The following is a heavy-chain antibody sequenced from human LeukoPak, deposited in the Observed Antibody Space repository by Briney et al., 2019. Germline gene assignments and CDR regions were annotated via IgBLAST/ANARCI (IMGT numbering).Heavy chain of an antibody. Sequence: ASVRVSCKASGYTFTSYDINWVRQATGQGLEWMGWMNPNSGNTGYAQKFRGRVTMTRNTSISTAYMELSSLRSEDTAVYYCARVGGAAVAGTWCDWFDPWGQGTLVTVSS. D-gene: IGHD6-19*01. CDR3: ARVGGAAVAGTWCDWFDP. CDR1: GYTFTSYD. V-gene: IGHV1-8*01. CDR2: MNPNSGNT. J-gene: IGHJ5*02.